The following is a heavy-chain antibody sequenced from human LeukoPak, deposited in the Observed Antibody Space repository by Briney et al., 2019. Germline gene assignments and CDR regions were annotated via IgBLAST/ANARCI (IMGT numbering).Heavy chain of an antibody. V-gene: IGHV1-2*02. CDR2: IDPSNGAT. J-gene: IGHJ5*02. Sequence: ASVKVSCKASGYTFNVYYIHWVRQAPGEGLECMGWIDPSNGATNYAQRFQGRVTMSWDTSISTAYMELTSLRSDDTALYYCVRDRRSSSPSDWFDPWGQGTLVTVSS. CDR3: VRDRRSSSPSDWFDP. CDR1: GYTFNVYY. D-gene: IGHD2-2*01.